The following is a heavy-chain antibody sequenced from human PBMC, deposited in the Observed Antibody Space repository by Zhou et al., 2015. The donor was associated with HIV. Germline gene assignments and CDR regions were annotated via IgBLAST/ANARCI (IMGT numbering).Heavy chain of an antibody. V-gene: IGHV1-2*02. CDR3: ARDNVGFGNFDY. Sequence: QVQLVQSGAEVKKPGASVKVSCKASGYTFTGYYMHWVRQAPGQGLEWMGWINPNSGGTNYVQKFQGRVTMTRDTSISTAYMELSRLRSDDTAVYYCARDNVGFGNFDYWGQGTLVTVSS. CDR1: GYTFTGYY. CDR2: INPNSGGT. J-gene: IGHJ4*02. D-gene: IGHD3-10*01.